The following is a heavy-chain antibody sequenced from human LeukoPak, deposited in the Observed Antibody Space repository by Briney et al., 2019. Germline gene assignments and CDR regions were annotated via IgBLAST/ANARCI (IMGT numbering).Heavy chain of an antibody. Sequence: EASVKVSCKASGYTFTSYGTSWVRQAPGQGLEWMGWISAYNGNTNYAQRLQGRVTMTTDTSTSTAYMELRSLRSDDTAVYYCAREVYYDSSGYYSFDYWGQGTLVTVSS. V-gene: IGHV1-18*01. J-gene: IGHJ4*02. D-gene: IGHD3-22*01. CDR1: GYTFTSYG. CDR2: ISAYNGNT. CDR3: AREVYYDSSGYYSFDY.